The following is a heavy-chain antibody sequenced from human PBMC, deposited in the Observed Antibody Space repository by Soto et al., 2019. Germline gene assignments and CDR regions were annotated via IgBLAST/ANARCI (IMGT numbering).Heavy chain of an antibody. J-gene: IGHJ5*02. CDR1: GFTFSIYA. CDR3: AKGASDSSSWYDGGFDP. D-gene: IGHD6-13*01. Sequence: GGSLRLSCAASGFTFSIYAMSWVRQAPGKGLDLVSAISGSGGSTYYADSVKGRFTISRDNSKNTLYLQMNSLRAEDTAVYYCAKGASDSSSWYDGGFDPWGQGILVPVSS. V-gene: IGHV3-23*01. CDR2: ISGSGGST.